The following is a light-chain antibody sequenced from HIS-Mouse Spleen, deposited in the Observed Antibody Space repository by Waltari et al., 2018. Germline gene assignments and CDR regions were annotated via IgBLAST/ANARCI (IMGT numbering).Light chain of an antibody. Sequence: QSALTQPASVSGSPGQSITISCTGTSSAVGSYNLVSWYQQHPGKAPKLMIYEGSKRPSGVSNRFSGSKSGNTASLTISGLQAEDEADYYCCSYAGSSPYVVFGGGTKLTVL. CDR1: SSAVGSYNL. CDR2: EGS. V-gene: IGLV2-23*01. J-gene: IGLJ2*01. CDR3: CSYAGSSPYVV.